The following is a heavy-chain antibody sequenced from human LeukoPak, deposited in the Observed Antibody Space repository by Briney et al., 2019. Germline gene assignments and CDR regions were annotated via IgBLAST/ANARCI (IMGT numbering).Heavy chain of an antibody. CDR1: GVSISSSDYY. D-gene: IGHD1-26*01. CDR3: ARHRIGSYSLDS. V-gene: IGHV4-39*01. J-gene: IGHJ4*02. Sequence: SETLSLTCSVSGVSISSSDYYWGWIRQPPGKGLEWIGTMYNGGSTSYNPSLKSRVTMSVDTSKNHFSLRLSSVTAADTAVYYCARHRIGSYSLDSWGQGILVTVSS. CDR2: MYNGGST.